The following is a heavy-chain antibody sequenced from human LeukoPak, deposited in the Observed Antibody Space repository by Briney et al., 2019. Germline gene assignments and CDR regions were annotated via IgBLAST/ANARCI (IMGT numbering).Heavy chain of an antibody. CDR2: IYPGDSDT. CDR3: ARQSLLTGYHDLPDY. Sequence: GESLKISCKGSGYSFTSYWIGWVRQMPGKGLEWMGIIYPGDSDTRYSPSFQGQVTISADKSISTAYLQWSSLKASDTAKYYCARQSLLTGYHDLPDYWGQGTLVTVSS. CDR1: GYSFTSYW. D-gene: IGHD3-9*01. J-gene: IGHJ4*02. V-gene: IGHV5-51*01.